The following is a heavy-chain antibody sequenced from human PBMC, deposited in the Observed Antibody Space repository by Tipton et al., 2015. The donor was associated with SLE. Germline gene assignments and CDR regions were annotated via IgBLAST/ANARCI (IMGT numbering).Heavy chain of an antibody. CDR2: IYYSGST. Sequence: TLSLTCTVSGGSISSGGYYWSWIRQHPGKGLEWIGYIYYSGSTYYNPSLKSRVTISVDTSKNQFSLKLSSVTAADTAVYYCASTAPITIFGVVIIGDAFDIWGQGTMVTVSS. CDR3: ASTAPITIFGVVIIGDAFDI. D-gene: IGHD3-3*01. V-gene: IGHV4-31*03. CDR1: GGSISSGGYY. J-gene: IGHJ3*02.